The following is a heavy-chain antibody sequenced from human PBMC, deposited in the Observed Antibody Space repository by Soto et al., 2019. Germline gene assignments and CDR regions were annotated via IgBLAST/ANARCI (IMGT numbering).Heavy chain of an antibody. J-gene: IGHJ5*02. V-gene: IGHV3-23*01. D-gene: IGHD6-6*01. CDR2: ISGSGGST. CDR3: AKDREYSSSSTWFDP. CDR1: GFTFSSYA. Sequence: SLRLSCAASGFTFSSYAMSWVRQAPGKGLEWVSAISGSGGSTYYADSVKGRFTISRDNSKNTLYLQMNSLRAEDTAVYYCAKDREYSSSSTWFDPWGQGTLVTVSS.